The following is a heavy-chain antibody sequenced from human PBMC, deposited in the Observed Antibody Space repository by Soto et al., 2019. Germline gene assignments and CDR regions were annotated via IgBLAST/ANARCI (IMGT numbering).Heavy chain of an antibody. CDR3: ASVVAGIWWFDP. Sequence: QVQLVESGGGVVQPGRSLRLSCAASGFTFSSYAMHWVRQAPGKGLEWVAVISYDGSNKYYADSVKGRFTISRDNSKNTLYLQMNSLRAEDTAVYYCASVVAGIWWFDPWGQGTLVTVSS. V-gene: IGHV3-30-3*01. CDR2: ISYDGSNK. J-gene: IGHJ5*02. D-gene: IGHD6-19*01. CDR1: GFTFSSYA.